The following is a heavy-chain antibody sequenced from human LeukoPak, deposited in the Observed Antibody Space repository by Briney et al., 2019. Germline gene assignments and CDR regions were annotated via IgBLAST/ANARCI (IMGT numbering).Heavy chain of an antibody. CDR2: IYYSGST. Sequence: PSETLSLTCTVSGGSISSYYWSWIRQPPGKGLEWIGYIYYSGSTNYNPSLKSRVTISVDTSKNQFSLKLSSVTAADTAVYYCARLPSFYTPHLNWFDPWGQGTLVTVSS. V-gene: IGHV4-59*08. CDR1: GGSISSYY. J-gene: IGHJ5*02. CDR3: ARLPSFYTPHLNWFDP. D-gene: IGHD3-3*01.